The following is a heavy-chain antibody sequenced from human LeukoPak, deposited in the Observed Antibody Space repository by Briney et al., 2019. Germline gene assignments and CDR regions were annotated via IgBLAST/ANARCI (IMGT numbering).Heavy chain of an antibody. J-gene: IGHJ6*03. CDR3: ASSAATYYSYFYYYMGV. D-gene: IGHD6-25*01. V-gene: IGHV4-31*03. CDR1: GGSMNSGNYY. Sequence: SETLSLTCRVSGGSMNSGNYYWSWVRQHPGRGLEWIGYIYSSGTTYYNPSLKSRVTISVDTSKNQFSLILSSVTAADTAVYYCASSAATYYSYFYYYMGVWGNGTTVTVSS. CDR2: IYSSGTT.